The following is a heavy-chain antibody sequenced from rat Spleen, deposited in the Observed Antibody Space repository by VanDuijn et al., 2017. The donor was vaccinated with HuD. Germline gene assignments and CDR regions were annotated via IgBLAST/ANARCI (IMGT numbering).Heavy chain of an antibody. D-gene: IGHD1-12*02. Sequence: QVQLKESGPGLVQPSQTLSLTCTVSGLSLTSNSVSWIRQPPGKGLEWMGVIWDTGGTDYNSASKSRLSISRDTSKSQVFLKMNSLQPEDTAMYFCGRKGYDGSYYYWYFDFWGPGTMVTVSS. CDR3: GRKGYDGSYYYWYFDF. CDR1: GLSLTSNS. V-gene: IGHV2-47*01. CDR2: IWDTGGT. J-gene: IGHJ1*01.